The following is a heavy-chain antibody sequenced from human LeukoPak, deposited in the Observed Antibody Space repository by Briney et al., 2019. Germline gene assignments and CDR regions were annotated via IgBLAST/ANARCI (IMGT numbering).Heavy chain of an antibody. J-gene: IGHJ4*02. Sequence: GGSLRLSCAASGFSFSAAWMSWVRQAPGKGLEWVGRIKSNSAGGTTDYAAPVKGRFTISRDDSKNTLYLQMNSLKTEDTAVYFCATEYYGAYNYWGQGILVTVSS. D-gene: IGHD4-17*01. CDR1: GFSFSAAW. V-gene: IGHV3-15*01. CDR2: IKSNSAGGTT. CDR3: ATEYYGAYNY.